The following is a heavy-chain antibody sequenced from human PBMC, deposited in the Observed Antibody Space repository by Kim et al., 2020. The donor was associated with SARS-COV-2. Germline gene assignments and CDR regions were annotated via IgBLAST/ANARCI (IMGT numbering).Heavy chain of an antibody. D-gene: IGHD6-19*01. CDR2: ISVHKDDT. CDR3: SREIAGVGTSYPTRDF. CDR1: GYTFTDYG. V-gene: IGHV1-18*04. J-gene: IGHJ4*02. Sequence: ASVKVSCKSSGYTFTDYGISWVRQAPGQGLEGMGWISVHKDDTKYAQKVQDRVTLTKDTSTRTVYMELRTLRTDETAVDYGSREIAGVGTSYPTRDFWGQ.